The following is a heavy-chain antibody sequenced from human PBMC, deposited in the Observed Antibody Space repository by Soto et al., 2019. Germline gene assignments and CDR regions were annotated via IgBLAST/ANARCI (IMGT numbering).Heavy chain of an antibody. CDR1: GFTFSSYS. CDR3: ARVAKAVAGSYYYYCMDV. J-gene: IGHJ6*02. D-gene: IGHD6-19*01. V-gene: IGHV3-48*02. CDR2: ISSSSSTI. Sequence: GGSLRLSCAASGFTFSSYSMNWVRQAPGKGLEWVSYISSSSSTIYYADSVKGRFTISRDNAKNSLYLQMNSLRDEDTAVYYCARVAKAVAGSYYYYCMDVWGQGTTVTVSS.